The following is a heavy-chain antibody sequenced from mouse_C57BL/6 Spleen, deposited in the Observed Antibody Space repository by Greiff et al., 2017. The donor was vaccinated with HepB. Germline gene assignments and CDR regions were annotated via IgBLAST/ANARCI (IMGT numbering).Heavy chain of an antibody. J-gene: IGHJ1*03. V-gene: IGHV1-69*01. CDR3: ARGYDYVYFDV. Sequence: QVHVKQPGAELVMPGASVKLSCKASGYTFTSYWMHWVKQRPGQGLEWIGEIDPSDSYTNYNQKFKGKSTLTVDKSSSTAYMQLSSLTSEDSAVYYCARGYDYVYFDVWGTGTTVTVSS. D-gene: IGHD2-4*01. CDR1: GYTFTSYW. CDR2: IDPSDSYT.